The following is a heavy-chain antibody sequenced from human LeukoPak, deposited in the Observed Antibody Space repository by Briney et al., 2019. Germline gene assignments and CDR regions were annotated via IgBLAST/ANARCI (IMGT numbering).Heavy chain of an antibody. CDR2: ISGSGGST. Sequence: GGSLRLSCAASGFTFSSYGMSWVRQAPGKGLEWVSAISGSGGSTYYADSVKGRFTISRDNAKNSLYLQMNSLRAEDTAVYYCARASTPASTGTIFDYWGQGTLVTVSS. CDR3: ARASTPASTGTIFDY. J-gene: IGHJ4*02. V-gene: IGHV3-23*01. D-gene: IGHD1-1*01. CDR1: GFTFSSYG.